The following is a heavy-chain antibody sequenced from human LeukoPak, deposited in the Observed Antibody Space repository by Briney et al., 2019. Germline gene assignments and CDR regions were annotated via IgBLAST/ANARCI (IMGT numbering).Heavy chain of an antibody. CDR1: GFTFSSYW. CDR3: ARVAIPGVFYFDY. CDR2: INSDGSST. J-gene: IGHJ4*02. Sequence: PGGSLRLSCAASGFTFSSYWMHWVRQAPGKGLVWVSRINSDGSSTSYADSVKGRFTISRDNAKITLYLQMNSLRAEDTAVYYCARVAIPGVFYFDYWGQGTLVTVSS. V-gene: IGHV3-74*01. D-gene: IGHD5-18*01.